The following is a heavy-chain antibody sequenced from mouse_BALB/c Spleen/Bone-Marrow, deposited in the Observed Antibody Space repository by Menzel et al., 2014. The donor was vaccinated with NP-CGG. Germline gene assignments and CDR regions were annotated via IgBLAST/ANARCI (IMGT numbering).Heavy chain of an antibody. J-gene: IGHJ2*01. CDR1: GYSITSGYS. CDR2: IQYSGNT. Sequence: DVKLVESGPDLVKPSQSLSLTCTVTGYSITSGYSWHWIRQFPGNKLEWMGYIQYSGNTNYNPSLKSRISITRDTPKNQFFLQLNSVTTEDTATYYCARRGNRLTHYFDYWGQGTTLTVSS. CDR3: ARRGNRLTHYFDY. V-gene: IGHV3-1*02. D-gene: IGHD2-1*01.